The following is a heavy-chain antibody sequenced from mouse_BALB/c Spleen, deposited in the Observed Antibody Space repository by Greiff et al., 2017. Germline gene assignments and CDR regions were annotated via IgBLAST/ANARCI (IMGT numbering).Heavy chain of an antibody. CDR1: GYSFTDYI. D-gene: IGHD2-14*01. CDR2: INPYYGST. Sequence: VQLQQTGPELVKPGASVKISCKASGYSFTDYIMLWVKQSHGKSLEWIGNINPYYGSTSYNLKFKGKATLTVDKSSSTAYMQLNSLTSEDSAVYYCASHVRQSPYYAMDYWGQGTSVTVSS. V-gene: IGHV1-39*01. J-gene: IGHJ4*01. CDR3: ASHVRQSPYYAMDY.